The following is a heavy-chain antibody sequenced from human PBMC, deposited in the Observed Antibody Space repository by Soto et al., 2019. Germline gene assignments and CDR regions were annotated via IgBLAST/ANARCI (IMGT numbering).Heavy chain of an antibody. D-gene: IGHD3-10*01. V-gene: IGHV3-30*03. CDR1: GFTFSSYG. CDR3: AIRYYYGSGSPTLDY. J-gene: IGHJ4*02. CDR2: ISYDGSNK. Sequence: QVQLVESGGGVVHPGRSLRLSCAASGFTFSSYGMHWGRQAPGQGLEWVAVISYDGSNKYYADSVKGRFTISRDNTKKPLYLPMNSLRAEDTPVYYCAIRYYYGSGSPTLDYWGQGTVVTVSS.